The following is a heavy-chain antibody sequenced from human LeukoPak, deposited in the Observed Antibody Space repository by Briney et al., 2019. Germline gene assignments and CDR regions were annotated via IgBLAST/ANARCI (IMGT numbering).Heavy chain of an antibody. CDR3: VRGTGY. CDR1: GFTFSTYV. CDR2: ISSNGDNT. Sequence: GGSLRLSCSVSGFTFSTYVMHWVRQAPGKGLEYVSAISSNGDNTYYADSVKGRFTISRDNSKNTLYLQMSSLRADDTAEYYCVRGTGYWGQGTLVTVSS. J-gene: IGHJ4*02. V-gene: IGHV3-64D*06.